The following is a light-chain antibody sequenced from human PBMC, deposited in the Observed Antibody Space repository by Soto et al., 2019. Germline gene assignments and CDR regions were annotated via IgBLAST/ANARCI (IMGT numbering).Light chain of an antibody. J-gene: IGLJ1*01. CDR2: DVN. CDR3: SSYTTSTIRYV. CDR1: SSDVGAYNY. Sequence: QSVLTQPASVSGSPGQSISISCTGTSSDVGAYNYVSWYQQYPGKGPKLIIYDVNNRPSGVSNRFSGSKSGNTASLTISGLQADDVPDYFSSSYTTSTIRYVVGTGTKVTV. V-gene: IGLV2-14*03.